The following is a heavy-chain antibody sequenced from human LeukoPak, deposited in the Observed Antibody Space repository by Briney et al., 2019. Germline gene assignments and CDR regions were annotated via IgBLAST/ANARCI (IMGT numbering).Heavy chain of an antibody. Sequence: SETLSLTCTVSGGSISSYYWSWVRQPPGKGLEWIGYIYYSGSTNYNPSLKSRVTTSVDTSKNQFSLKLSSVTAADTAVYYCARDPRPGVLDWGQGTLVTVSS. CDR1: GGSISSYY. V-gene: IGHV4-59*01. CDR3: ARDPRPGVLD. J-gene: IGHJ4*02. D-gene: IGHD2-8*02. CDR2: IYYSGST.